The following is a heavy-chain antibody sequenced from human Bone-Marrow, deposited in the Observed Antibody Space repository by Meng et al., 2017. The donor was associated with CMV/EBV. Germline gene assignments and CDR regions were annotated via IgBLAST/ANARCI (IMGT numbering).Heavy chain of an antibody. Sequence: GGSLRLSCAASGFTFSSYAMSWVRQAPGKGLEWVSAISGSGGSTYYADSVKGRFTISRDNSKDTLYLQMNSMRPDDTAVYFCARDRGYGGNSNIGAYWGQGKLVNVPS. V-gene: IGHV3-23*01. D-gene: IGHD4-23*01. CDR2: ISGSGGST. CDR3: ARDRGYGGNSNIGAY. J-gene: IGHJ4*02. CDR1: GFTFSSYA.